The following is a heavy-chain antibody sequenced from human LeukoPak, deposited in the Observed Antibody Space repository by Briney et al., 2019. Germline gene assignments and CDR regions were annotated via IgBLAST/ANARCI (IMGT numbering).Heavy chain of an antibody. D-gene: IGHD3-9*01. V-gene: IGHV3-30*18. CDR2: ISYDGSNK. CDR3: AKAHRVLRYFDCFVVGMDV. Sequence: PGGSLRLSCAASGFTFSSYGMHWVRQAPGKGLEWVAVISYDGSNKYYADFVKGRFTISRDNSMNTLCLYIKTVRAEDTPVYFCAKAHRVLRYFDCFVVGMDVWGGATTVTVSS. J-gene: IGHJ6*04. CDR1: GFTFSSYG.